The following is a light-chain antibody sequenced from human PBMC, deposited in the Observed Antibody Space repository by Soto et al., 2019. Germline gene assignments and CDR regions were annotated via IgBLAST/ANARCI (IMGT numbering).Light chain of an antibody. CDR2: EVF. CDR1: SSDVGGYNR. V-gene: IGLV2-8*01. CDR3: NSYAGNSWV. Sequence: QSALTQPPSASGSPGQPVSIPCTGTSSDVGGYNRVSWYQHHPGKAPKLIIYEVFKRPSGVPDRFSGSKSGNTASLTVSGLQAEDEADYYCNSYAGNSWVFGGGTKLTVL. J-gene: IGLJ3*02.